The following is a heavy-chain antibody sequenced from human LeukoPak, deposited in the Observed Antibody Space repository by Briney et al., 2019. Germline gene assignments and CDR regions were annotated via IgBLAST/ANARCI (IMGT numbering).Heavy chain of an antibody. CDR1: GGSISSSSYC. D-gene: IGHD2-21*02. J-gene: IGHJ6*02. CDR3: ARHRGSKLAYCGGDCYSSLGYYYYYGMDV. CDR2: IYYSGST. V-gene: IGHV4-39*01. Sequence: PSETLSLTCTVSGGSISSSSYCWGWIRQPPGKGLEWIGSIYYSGSTYYNPSLKSRVTISVDTSKNQFSLKLSSVTAADTAVYYCARHRGSKLAYCGGDCYSSLGYYYYYGMDVWGQGTTVTVSS.